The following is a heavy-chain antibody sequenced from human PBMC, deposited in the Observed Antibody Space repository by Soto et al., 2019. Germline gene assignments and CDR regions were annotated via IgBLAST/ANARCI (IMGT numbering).Heavy chain of an antibody. D-gene: IGHD1-26*01. CDR1: GGSVSSESHD. CDR3: ASLVTSGGRYPQHYYYGMDV. Sequence: PEETLSLPCTVSGGSVSSESHDWSWIRQTPGRGLEWIGYIYYTGSTHYNPPLKSRVTMSVDTSRDPLSLRLSSVTAADTAVYYCASLVTSGGRYPQHYYYGMDVWGQGTTVTVSS. CDR2: IYYTGST. J-gene: IGHJ6*02. V-gene: IGHV4-61*01.